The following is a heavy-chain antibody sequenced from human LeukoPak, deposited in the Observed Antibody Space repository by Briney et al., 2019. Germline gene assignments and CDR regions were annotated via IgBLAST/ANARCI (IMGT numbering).Heavy chain of an antibody. CDR3: ARDLNYYGSGSFFYYYYYMDV. CDR2: IYTSGST. Sequence: SETLSLTCTVSGGSISSYYWSRIRQPAGKGLEWIGRIYTSGSTNYNPSLKSRVTMSVDTSKNQFSLKLSSVTAADTAVYYCARDLNYYGSGSFFYYYYYMDVWGKGTTVTVSS. CDR1: GGSISSYY. D-gene: IGHD3-10*01. J-gene: IGHJ6*03. V-gene: IGHV4-4*07.